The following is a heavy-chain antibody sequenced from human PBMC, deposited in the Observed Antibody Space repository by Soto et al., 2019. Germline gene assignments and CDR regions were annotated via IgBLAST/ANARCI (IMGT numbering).Heavy chain of an antibody. CDR3: ARHYCSGGTCLNWFDP. D-gene: IGHD2-15*01. CDR2: IYPGDSDT. Sequence: GESLKISCKGSGYSFTSYWIGWVRQMPGKGLEWMGIIYPGDSDTRYSPSFQGQVTISADKSISTAYLQWSSLKASDTAMYYCARHYCSGGTCLNWFDPWGQGTLVTVSS. CDR1: GYSFTSYW. V-gene: IGHV5-51*01. J-gene: IGHJ5*02.